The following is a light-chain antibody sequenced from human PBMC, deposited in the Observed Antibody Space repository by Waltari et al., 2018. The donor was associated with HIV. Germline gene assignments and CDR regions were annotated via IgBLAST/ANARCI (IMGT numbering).Light chain of an antibody. CDR2: AAS. Sequence: DIQMTQSLSSLSASVGDRVTITCRASQSVSSYLNWYQQKPGKVPKVLVYAASTLQSGVPSRFSGSGSGTDFTLTISSLQPEDFATYYCQQTYNPPLTFGGGTRVEIK. V-gene: IGKV1-39*01. CDR1: QSVSSY. CDR3: QQTYNPPLT. J-gene: IGKJ4*01.